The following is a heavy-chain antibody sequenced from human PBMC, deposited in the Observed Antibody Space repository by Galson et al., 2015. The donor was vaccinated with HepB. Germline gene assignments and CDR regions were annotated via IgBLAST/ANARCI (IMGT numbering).Heavy chain of an antibody. CDR3: ASHYNWGSSTGRGDWYFDL. CDR2: INPSGGST. D-gene: IGHD7-27*01. CDR1: GYTFTSYY. Sequence: SVKVSCKASGYTFTSYYMHWVRQAPGQALEWMGIINPSGGSTSYAQKFQGRVTMTRDTSTSTVYMELSSLSSEDTAVYYCASHYNWGSSTGRGDWYFDLWGRVTLVTVSS. V-gene: IGHV1-46*01. J-gene: IGHJ2*01.